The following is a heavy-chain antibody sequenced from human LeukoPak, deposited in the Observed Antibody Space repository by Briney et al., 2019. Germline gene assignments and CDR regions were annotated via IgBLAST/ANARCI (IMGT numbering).Heavy chain of an antibody. D-gene: IGHD1-1*01. CDR1: GGSISSSSYY. Sequence: SETLSLTCTVSGGSISSSSYYWGWLRQPPGTGLEWIGSIYYSGSTYYNPSLKSRVTISVDTSKNQFSLKLSSVTAADTAVYYCARRPVQARPYGMDVWGQGTTVTVSS. J-gene: IGHJ6*02. CDR2: IYYSGST. CDR3: ARRPVQARPYGMDV. V-gene: IGHV4-39*01.